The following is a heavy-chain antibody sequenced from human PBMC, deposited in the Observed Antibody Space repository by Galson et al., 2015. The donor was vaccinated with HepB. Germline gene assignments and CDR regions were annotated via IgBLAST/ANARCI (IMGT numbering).Heavy chain of an antibody. CDR1: GYSFTTYW. CDR2: IYPGDSDT. J-gene: IGHJ3*02. V-gene: IGHV5-51*03. Sequence: QSGAEVKKPGESLKISCKGSGYSFTTYWIGWVRQMPGKGLEWMGIIYPGDSDTRYSPSFQGQVTISADKSTSTAYLQWSSVKASDAAIYYWATPKGLSASDISGQGTMVTVSS. CDR3: ATPKGLSASDI.